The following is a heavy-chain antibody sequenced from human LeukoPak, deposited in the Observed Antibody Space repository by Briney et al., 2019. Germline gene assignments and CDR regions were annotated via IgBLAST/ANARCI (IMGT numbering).Heavy chain of an antibody. CDR1: GFTFSSYA. Sequence: GGSLRLSCAASGFTFSSYAMSWVRQAPGKGLEWVSTISDSGGDTYYADSVKGRFTISRDNSKNTLYLQMNSLRAEDTAVYYCARGDYYDSSGYSQYFQHWGQGTLVTVSS. V-gene: IGHV3-23*01. D-gene: IGHD3-22*01. J-gene: IGHJ1*01. CDR2: ISDSGGDT. CDR3: ARGDYYDSSGYSQYFQH.